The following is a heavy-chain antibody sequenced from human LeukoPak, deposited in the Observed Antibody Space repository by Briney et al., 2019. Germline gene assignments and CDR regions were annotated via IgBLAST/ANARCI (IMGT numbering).Heavy chain of an antibody. J-gene: IGHJ4*02. CDR1: GYTFTNYA. D-gene: IGHD6-6*01. Sequence: ASVKVSCKASGYTFTNYAMQWVRQAPGQRLEWMGWINAGNGHTRYSQRFQGRVTITRDTSASTVYMEVTSLRFEDTAVYYCARGICSRTVSSYYFDCWGQGTLVTVSS. CDR3: ARGICSRTVSSYYFDC. V-gene: IGHV1-3*01. CDR2: INAGNGHT.